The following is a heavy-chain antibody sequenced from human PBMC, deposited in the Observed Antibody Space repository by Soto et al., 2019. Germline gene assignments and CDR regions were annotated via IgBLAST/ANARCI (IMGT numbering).Heavy chain of an antibody. J-gene: IGHJ5*02. D-gene: IGHD1-26*01. CDR2: IHSGST. V-gene: IGHV4-59*08. CDR1: GGSISSDY. Sequence: PSETLSLTCTVSGGSISSDYWNWIRQPPGKGLEWIGYIHSGSTTYSASLRSRVTISVDTSKNQFSLKLSSVTAADTAVYYCASRRSRGRALPFDPWGQGTLVTVSS. CDR3: ASRRSRGRALPFDP.